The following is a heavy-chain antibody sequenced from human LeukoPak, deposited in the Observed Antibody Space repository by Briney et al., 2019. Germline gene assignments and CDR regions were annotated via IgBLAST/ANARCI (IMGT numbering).Heavy chain of an antibody. Sequence: ASVKVSCKASGYTFTSYDINWARQATGQGLEWMGWMNPNSGNTGYAQKFQGRVTITRNTSISTAYMELSSLRSEDTAVYYCATAPNSGSYYRPDYWGQGTLVTVSS. D-gene: IGHD1-26*01. CDR2: MNPNSGNT. CDR3: ATAPNSGSYYRPDY. J-gene: IGHJ4*02. V-gene: IGHV1-8*03. CDR1: GYTFTSYD.